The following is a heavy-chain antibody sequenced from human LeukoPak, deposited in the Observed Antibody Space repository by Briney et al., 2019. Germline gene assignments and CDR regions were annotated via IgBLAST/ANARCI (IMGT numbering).Heavy chain of an antibody. CDR1: GGSLSGYY. D-gene: IGHD2-2*01. CDR3: ARDLGYCSSTSCWILDY. CDR2: INHSGST. J-gene: IGHJ4*02. Sequence: SETLSLTCAVYGGSLSGYYWSWIRQPPGKGLEWIGEINHSGSTNYNPSLKSRVTISVDTSKNQFSLKLSSVTAADTAVYYCARDLGYCSSTSCWILDYWGQGTLVTVSS. V-gene: IGHV4-34*01.